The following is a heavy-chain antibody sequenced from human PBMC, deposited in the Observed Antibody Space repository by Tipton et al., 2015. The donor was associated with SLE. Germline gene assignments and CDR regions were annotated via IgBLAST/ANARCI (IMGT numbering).Heavy chain of an antibody. V-gene: IGHV3-33*01. CDR2: IWYDGSNK. CDR3: ARDSKQLVREYYFDY. CDR1: GFTFSSYG. Sequence: SLRLSCAASGFTFSSYGMHWVRQAPGKGLEWVAVIWYDGSNKYYADSVKGQFTISRDNSKNTLYLQMNSLRAEDTAVYYCARDSKQLVREYYFDYWGQGTLVTVSS. D-gene: IGHD6-6*01. J-gene: IGHJ4*02.